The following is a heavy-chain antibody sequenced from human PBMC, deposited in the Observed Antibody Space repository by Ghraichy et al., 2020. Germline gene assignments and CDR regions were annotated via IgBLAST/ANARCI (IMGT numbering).Heavy chain of an antibody. CDR1: GITVHNNF. D-gene: IGHD6-13*01. CDR3: ARDPPAAAAGTFG. Sequence: GGSLRLSCAASGITVHNNFMNWFRQAPGKRLEWVSLIYSGGGTNYADSVRGRFTISRDGSKNMLYLQMNSLRAEDTAVYYCARDPPAAAAGTFGWGRGTLVTVTS. J-gene: IGHJ4*02. V-gene: IGHV3-66*01. CDR2: IYSGGGT.